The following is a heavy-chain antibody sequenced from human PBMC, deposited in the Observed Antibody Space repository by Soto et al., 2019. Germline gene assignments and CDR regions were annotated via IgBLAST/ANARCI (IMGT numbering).Heavy chain of an antibody. CDR1: GFTFSNAW. CDR3: TTGGPPSYDSSGYWRSSTHKYFQH. Sequence: EVQLVESGGGLVKPGGSLRLSCAASGFTFSNAWMSWVRQAPGKGLEWVGRIKSKTDGGTTDYAAPVKGRLTISRDDSQNTLYLQMNGLKTEDTAVYYCTTGGPPSYDSSGYWRSSTHKYFQHWGQGTLVTVSS. J-gene: IGHJ1*01. V-gene: IGHV3-15*01. CDR2: IKSKTDGGTT. D-gene: IGHD3-22*01.